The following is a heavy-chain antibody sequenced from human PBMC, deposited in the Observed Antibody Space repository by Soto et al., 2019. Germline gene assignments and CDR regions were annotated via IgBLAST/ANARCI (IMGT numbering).Heavy chain of an antibody. D-gene: IGHD2-8*01. CDR3: ARAYCTTVSCSSLDS. V-gene: IGHV4-34*01. CDR2: INDSGNT. CDR1: GGSFSGYY. Sequence: QVLLQQWGAGLLKPSETLSLTCAVYGGSFSGYYWSWIRQPPGKGLEWIAEINDSGNTNYNPSLRSRVAVSVDTSKTQFSLKLRSVTAADPAVYYCARAYCTTVSCSSLDSWGQGTLVTVSS. J-gene: IGHJ4*02.